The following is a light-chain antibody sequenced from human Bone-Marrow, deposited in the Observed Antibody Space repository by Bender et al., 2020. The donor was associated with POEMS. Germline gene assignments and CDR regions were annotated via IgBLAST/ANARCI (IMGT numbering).Light chain of an antibody. CDR2: FNN. V-gene: IGLV1-44*01. Sequence: QSVLTQPPSASGTPGQRVTISCSGGSSNIGSNAVNWYQQFPGAAPKSLIYFNNQRPSGVPDRFSGSKSGTSASLAISGLQSEDEADYYCAVWDDSLNGWVIGGGTKLTVL. J-gene: IGLJ3*02. CDR3: AVWDDSLNGWV. CDR1: SSNIGSNA.